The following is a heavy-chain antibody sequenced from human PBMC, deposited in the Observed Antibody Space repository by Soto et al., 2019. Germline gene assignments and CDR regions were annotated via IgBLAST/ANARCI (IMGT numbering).Heavy chain of an antibody. Sequence: QVQLVQSGAEVKKPGSSVKVSCKASGGTFSSYAISWVRQAPGQGLEWMGGIIPIFGTANYAQKFQGRVTITADESTSTAYMELSSLRSEDTAVYYCARVVRDCSSTSCLYYYYGMDVWGQGTTVTVSS. CDR1: GGTFSSYA. D-gene: IGHD2-2*01. CDR3: ARVVRDCSSTSCLYYYYGMDV. V-gene: IGHV1-69*01. J-gene: IGHJ6*02. CDR2: IIPIFGTA.